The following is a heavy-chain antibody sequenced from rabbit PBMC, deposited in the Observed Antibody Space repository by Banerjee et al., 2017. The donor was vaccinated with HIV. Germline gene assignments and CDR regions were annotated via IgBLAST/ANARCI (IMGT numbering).Heavy chain of an antibody. V-gene: IGHV1S45*01. J-gene: IGHJ4*01. CDR3: AREDYSYGDFKL. CDR2: IRAGLIDST. D-gene: IGHD6-1*01. CDR1: GFSFSSSYY. Sequence: QEQLVESGGDLVKPGASLTLTCTASGFSFSSSYYMCWVRQAPGKGLEWIACIRAGLIDSTYYASWAKGRFTISKTSSTTVTLQMTSLTAADTATYFCAREDYSYGDFKLWGPGTLVTVS.